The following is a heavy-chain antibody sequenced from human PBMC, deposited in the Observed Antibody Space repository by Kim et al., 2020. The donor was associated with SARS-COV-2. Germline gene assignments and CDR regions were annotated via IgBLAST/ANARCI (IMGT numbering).Heavy chain of an antibody. Sequence: GESLKISCKGSGYSFTSYWIGWVRQMPGKGLEWMGIIYPGDSDTRYSPSFQGQVTISADKSISTAYLQWSSLKASDTAMYYCATKSGWELLNSYYYGMDVWGQGTTVTVSS. V-gene: IGHV5-51*01. J-gene: IGHJ6*02. CDR3: ATKSGWELLNSYYYGMDV. D-gene: IGHD1-26*01. CDR1: GYSFTSYW. CDR2: IYPGDSDT.